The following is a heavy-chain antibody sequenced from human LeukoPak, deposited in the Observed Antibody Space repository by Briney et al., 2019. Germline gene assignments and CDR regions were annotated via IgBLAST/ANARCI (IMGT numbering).Heavy chain of an antibody. V-gene: IGHV1-2*02. Sequence: ASVKVSCKASGYTFTGCYLHWVRQAPGQGLEWMGWINPKTGGTKYAQKFQGRVTMTRDTSISTAYMEVTRLTYDDTAVYYCARDLAVAGHKPNWFDPWGQGTLVTVSS. CDR3: ARDLAVAGHKPNWFDP. J-gene: IGHJ5*02. CDR2: INPKTGGT. D-gene: IGHD6-19*01. CDR1: GYTFTGCY.